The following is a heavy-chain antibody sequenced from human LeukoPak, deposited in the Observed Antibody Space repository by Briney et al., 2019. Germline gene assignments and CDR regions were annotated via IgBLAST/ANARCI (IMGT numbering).Heavy chain of an antibody. D-gene: IGHD3-22*01. CDR1: GGSISSYY. CDR2: IYYSGST. J-gene: IGHJ5*02. Sequence: PSETLSLTCTVSGGSISSYYWSWIRQPPGKGLEWIGYIYYSGSTNYNPSLKSRVTISVDTSKNQFSLKLSSVTAADTAVYYCARQSRPRYYDSSGYYFDPWGQGTLVTVSS. V-gene: IGHV4-59*08. CDR3: ARQSRPRYYDSSGYYFDP.